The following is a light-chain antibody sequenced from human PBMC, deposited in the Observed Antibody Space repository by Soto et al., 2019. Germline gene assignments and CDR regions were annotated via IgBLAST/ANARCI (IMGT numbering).Light chain of an antibody. CDR1: SSNIGSNS. Sequence: QSVLPQPPSASGTPGQRVTISCSGSSSNIGSNSVNWYQQLPGTAPKLLIYSTNQRPSGVPDRFSVSKSDTSASLAISGLQSEDEADYYCAAWDDSLNGEVVFGGGTKLTVL. V-gene: IGLV1-44*01. CDR2: STN. J-gene: IGLJ2*01. CDR3: AAWDDSLNGEVV.